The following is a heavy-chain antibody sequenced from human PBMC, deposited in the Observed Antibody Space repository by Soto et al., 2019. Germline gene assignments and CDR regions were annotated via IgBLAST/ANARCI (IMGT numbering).Heavy chain of an antibody. D-gene: IGHD1-1*01. CDR1: GYRLSELS. J-gene: IGHJ4*02. Sequence: ASVKVSCKVSGYRLSELSMHWVRQAPGKGLEWMGGFDPEDGEIVYAQKFQGRVTMTEDTSAETGYMELSSLRPEDTAVYYCTTDHRRDAYNEGREFDNWGQGTLVTVSS. V-gene: IGHV1-24*01. CDR3: TTDHRRDAYNEGREFDN. CDR2: FDPEDGEI.